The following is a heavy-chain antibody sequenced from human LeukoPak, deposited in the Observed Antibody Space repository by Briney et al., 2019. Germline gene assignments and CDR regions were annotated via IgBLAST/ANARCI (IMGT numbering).Heavy chain of an antibody. CDR3: ARRRTVVVAAIGWFDP. D-gene: IGHD2-15*01. CDR1: GGSLSSSNW. J-gene: IGHJ5*02. Sequence: SGTLSLTCAVSGGSLSSSNWWSWVRQPPGKGLEWIGEIYHSGSTNYNPSLKSRVTISVDKSKNQFSLKLSSVTAADTAVYYCARRRTVVVAAIGWFDPWGQGTLVTVSS. CDR2: IYHSGST. V-gene: IGHV4-4*02.